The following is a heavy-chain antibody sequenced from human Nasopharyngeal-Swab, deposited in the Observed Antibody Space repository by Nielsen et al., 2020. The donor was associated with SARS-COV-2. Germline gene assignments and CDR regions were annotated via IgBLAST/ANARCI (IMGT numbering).Heavy chain of an antibody. V-gene: IGHV3-30*03. CDR2: ISYDGSNK. CDR1: GFTFSSYG. D-gene: IGHD2-2*01. Sequence: GGSLRLSCAASGFTFSSYGMHWVRQAPGKGLEWAAVISYDGSNKYYADSVKGRFTISRDNSKNTLYLQMNSLRAEDTAVYYCARDYCSSTSCYVKNYMDVWGKGTTVTVSS. J-gene: IGHJ6*03. CDR3: ARDYCSSTSCYVKNYMDV.